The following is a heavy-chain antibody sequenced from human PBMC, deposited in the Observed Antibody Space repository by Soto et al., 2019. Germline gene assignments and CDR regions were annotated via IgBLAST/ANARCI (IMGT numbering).Heavy chain of an antibody. J-gene: IGHJ4*02. V-gene: IGHV3-21*01. CDR1: GFTFSSYS. CDR2: ISGSGTYI. D-gene: IGHD6-19*01. CDR3: AREGDSRGWYHY. Sequence: ESGGGLVKPGGSLRLSCAASGFTFSSYSMTWVRQAPGKGLEWVSSISGSGTYIYYADSMKGRFTISRDNAKNSLFLQMNSLKAEDTAVYYCAREGDSRGWYHYWGQGTLVTVSS.